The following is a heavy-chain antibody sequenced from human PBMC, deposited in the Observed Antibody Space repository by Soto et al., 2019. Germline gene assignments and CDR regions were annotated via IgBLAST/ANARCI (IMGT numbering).Heavy chain of an antibody. J-gene: IGHJ6*02. D-gene: IGHD2-2*03. V-gene: IGHV4-30-4*01. Sequence: SETLSLTCTVSGGSISRGDYYWSWIRQPPGKGLEWIGYIYHSESTYYNPSLMSRVTISVDTSKNQFSLKLNSVTAADTAVYYCARLNGYFFSSKGHGYYGMDVWGQGTTVTVSS. CDR1: GGSISRGDYY. CDR2: IYHSEST. CDR3: ARLNGYFFSSKGHGYYGMDV.